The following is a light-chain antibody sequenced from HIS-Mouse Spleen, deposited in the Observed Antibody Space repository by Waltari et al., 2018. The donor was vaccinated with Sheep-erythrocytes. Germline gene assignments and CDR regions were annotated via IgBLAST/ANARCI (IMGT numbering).Light chain of an antibody. Sequence: ELVMTQSPATLSVSPGERATLSCRASQSVSSNLAWYQQKPGQAPRLLIYGASTRATGIPARFSGSGSGTEFTLTINSLEAEDAATYYCQQFNNYPRTFGQGTKVEIK. CDR1: QSVSSN. J-gene: IGKJ1*01. V-gene: IGKV3-15*01. CDR3: QQFNNYPRT. CDR2: GAS.